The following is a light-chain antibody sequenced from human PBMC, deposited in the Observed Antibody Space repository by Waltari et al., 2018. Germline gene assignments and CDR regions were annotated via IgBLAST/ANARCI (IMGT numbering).Light chain of an antibody. J-gene: IGLJ3*02. CDR3: CSYAGSSTWV. CDR1: SRAVGSYNL. Sequence: QSVLTQPASVSGSPGQSITISCTGTSRAVGSYNLVPRYQQHPGKAPKLMIYEGSKRPSGVSNRFSGSKSGNTASLTISGLQAEDEADYYCCSYAGSSTWVFGGGTKLTVL. V-gene: IGLV2-23*01. CDR2: EGS.